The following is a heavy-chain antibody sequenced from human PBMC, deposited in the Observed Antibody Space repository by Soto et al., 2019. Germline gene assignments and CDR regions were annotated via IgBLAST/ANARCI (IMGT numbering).Heavy chain of an antibody. CDR3: VRGYCSGGSCYPIPSY. V-gene: IGHV1-18*01. CDR2: ISAYNGNT. J-gene: IGHJ4*02. Sequence: ASVKVSCKASGYTFTSYGISWVRQAPGQGLEWMGWISAYNGNTNYAQKLQGRVTMTTDTSTSTAYMELRSLRSDDTAVYYCVRGYCSGGSCYPIPSYWGQGTLVTVSS. D-gene: IGHD2-15*01. CDR1: GYTFTSYG.